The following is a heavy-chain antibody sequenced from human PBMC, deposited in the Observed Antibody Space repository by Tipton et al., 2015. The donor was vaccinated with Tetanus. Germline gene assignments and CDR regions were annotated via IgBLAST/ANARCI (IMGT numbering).Heavy chain of an antibody. CDR3: ASADIAAAGRGGY. V-gene: IGHV1-69*04. D-gene: IGHD6-13*01. Sequence: QSGPEVKKPGSSVKVSCKASGGTFSSYAISWVRQAPGQGLEWMGRIIPILGIANYAQKFQGRVTITADKSTSTAYMELSSLRSEDTAVDYCASADIAAAGRGGYWGQGTLVTVSS. CDR1: GGTFSSYA. J-gene: IGHJ4*02. CDR2: IIPILGIA.